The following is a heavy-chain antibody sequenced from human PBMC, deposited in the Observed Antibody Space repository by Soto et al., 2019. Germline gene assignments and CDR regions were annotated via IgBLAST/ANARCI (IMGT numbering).Heavy chain of an antibody. D-gene: IGHD2-15*01. CDR1: GFTFSSYS. CDR2: ISSSSYI. J-gene: IGHJ5*02. V-gene: IGHV3-21*01. CDR3: ARDPTPGYCSGGSCYNWFDP. Sequence: GSLRLSCAASGFTFSSYSMNWVRQAPGKGLEWVSSISSSSYIYYADSVKGRFTISRDNAKNSLYLQMNSLRAEDTAVYYCARDPTPGYCSGGSCYNWFDPWGQGTLVTVSS.